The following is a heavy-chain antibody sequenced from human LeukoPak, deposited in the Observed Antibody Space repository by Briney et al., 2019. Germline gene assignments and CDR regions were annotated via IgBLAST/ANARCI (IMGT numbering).Heavy chain of an antibody. CDR3: AKAVQVRFGELLPGT. CDR1: GFTFGSYS. Sequence: GGSLRLSCAASGFTFGSYSMNWVRQAPGKGLEWVSGINWNSGTIAYADSVKGRFTISRDNGKNTLYLEMNSLRVEDTALYYCAKAVQVRFGELLPGTWGQGTLVTVSS. V-gene: IGHV3-9*01. J-gene: IGHJ4*02. D-gene: IGHD3-10*01. CDR2: INWNSGTI.